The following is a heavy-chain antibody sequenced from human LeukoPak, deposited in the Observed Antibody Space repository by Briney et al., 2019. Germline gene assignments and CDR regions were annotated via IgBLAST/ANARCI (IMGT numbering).Heavy chain of an antibody. V-gene: IGHV3-48*03. CDR3: ARDHYGSGYGSTFDY. CDR1: GFTFSSYE. Sequence: GGSLRLSCAASGFTFSSYEMNWVRQAPGKGLEWVSYISSSGITIYYADSVKGRFTISRDNAKNSLYLQMNSLRAEDTAVYYCARDHYGSGYGSTFDYWGQGTQVTVSS. D-gene: IGHD3-10*01. J-gene: IGHJ4*02. CDR2: ISSSGITI.